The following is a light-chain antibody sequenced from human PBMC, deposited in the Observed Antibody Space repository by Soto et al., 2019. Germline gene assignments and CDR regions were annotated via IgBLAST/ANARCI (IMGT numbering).Light chain of an antibody. CDR3: QQYNNYALT. V-gene: IGKV1-5*03. Sequence: DLQMTQSPSTLSASVGDRVTITCRASQSISSWLAWYQQKPGKAPNLLIYKASSLESGVPLRFSGSGSGTEFTLTISSLQPDDFATYYCQQYNNYALTFGGGTKVEIK. CDR2: KAS. J-gene: IGKJ4*01. CDR1: QSISSW.